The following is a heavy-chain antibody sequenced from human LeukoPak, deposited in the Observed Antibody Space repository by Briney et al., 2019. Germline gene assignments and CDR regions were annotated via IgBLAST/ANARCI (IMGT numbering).Heavy chain of an antibody. J-gene: IGHJ4*02. CDR1: GFSLSTRGVA. CDR2: IYYDDDK. V-gene: IGHV2-5*04. CDR3: VKPTRSGYYTAFFN. D-gene: IGHD3-3*01. Sequence: GSGPTLVKPTQTLTLTCTFSGFSLSTRGVAVGWVRQSPGKALEWLAIIYYDDDKNYSPSLQRRLTITKDTSKNQEILTMTNVDPVDTGTYFCVKPTRSGYYTAFFNWGQGTLVTVSS.